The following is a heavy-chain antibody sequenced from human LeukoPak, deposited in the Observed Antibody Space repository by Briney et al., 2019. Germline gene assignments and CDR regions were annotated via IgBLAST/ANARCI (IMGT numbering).Heavy chain of an antibody. CDR3: VRDWDSYGDY. CDR2: IWYDGSNK. CDR1: GFTFSTYA. D-gene: IGHD5-18*01. Sequence: PGRSLRLSCAASGFTFSTYAMYWVRQAPGKGLEWVAVIWYDGSNKYYGDSVKGRFTISRDNSRDTLYLQMNSLRAEDTAVYYCVRDWDSYGDYWGQGTVVTVSS. V-gene: IGHV3-33*08. J-gene: IGHJ4*02.